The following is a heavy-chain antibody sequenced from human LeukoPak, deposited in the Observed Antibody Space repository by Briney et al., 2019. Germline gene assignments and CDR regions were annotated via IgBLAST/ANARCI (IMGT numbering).Heavy chain of an antibody. CDR3: AKEYTMIVVVITLDAFDI. V-gene: IGHV3-23*01. Sequence: PGGSLRLSCAASGFTFSSYAISWVRQAPGKGLEWVSAISGSGGSTYYADSVKGRFTISRDNSKNTLYLQMNSLRAEDTAVYYCAKEYTMIVVVITLDAFDIWGQGTMVTVSS. CDR1: GFTFSSYA. D-gene: IGHD3-22*01. J-gene: IGHJ3*02. CDR2: ISGSGGST.